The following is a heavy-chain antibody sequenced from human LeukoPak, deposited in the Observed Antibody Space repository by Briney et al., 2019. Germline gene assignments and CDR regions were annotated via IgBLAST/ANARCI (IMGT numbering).Heavy chain of an antibody. V-gene: IGHV3-7*01. Sequence: GGSLRLSCAASGFTVSDYSMSWVRQAPGKGLEWVANIKQDGSEKYYVDSVKGRFTISRDNAKNSLYLQMNSLRAEDTAVYYCARHTYGDYLNDAFDIWGQGTMVTVSS. D-gene: IGHD4-17*01. CDR2: IKQDGSEK. J-gene: IGHJ3*02. CDR3: ARHTYGDYLNDAFDI. CDR1: GFTVSDYS.